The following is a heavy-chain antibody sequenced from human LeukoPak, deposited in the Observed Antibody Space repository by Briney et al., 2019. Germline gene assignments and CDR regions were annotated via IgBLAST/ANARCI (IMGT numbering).Heavy chain of an antibody. CDR1: GYTFTSYG. CDR3: ARGCSGGSCYWGY. CDR2: ISAYNGNT. V-gene: IGHV1-18*01. Sequence: ASVKVSCKASGYTFTSYGISWVRQAPGQGLEWMGWISAYNGNTNYAQKLQGRVTITRDTSASTAYMELSSLRSEDTAVYYCARGCSGGSCYWGYWGQGTLVTVSS. J-gene: IGHJ4*02. D-gene: IGHD2-15*01.